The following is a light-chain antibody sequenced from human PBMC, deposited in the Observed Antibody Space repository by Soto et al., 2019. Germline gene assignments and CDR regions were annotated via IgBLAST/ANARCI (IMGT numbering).Light chain of an antibody. CDR1: SSDINY. V-gene: IGLV2-14*01. CDR2: GVS. Sequence: QAVVTQPASVSGSPGQSITISCTGSSSDINYVSWYQQHPGKAPKLMIHGVSNRPSGVSNRFSGSKSGNTASLTISGLQAEDEAEYYCSSYTTTSTVVFGGGTKLTVL. CDR3: SSYTTTSTVV. J-gene: IGLJ2*01.